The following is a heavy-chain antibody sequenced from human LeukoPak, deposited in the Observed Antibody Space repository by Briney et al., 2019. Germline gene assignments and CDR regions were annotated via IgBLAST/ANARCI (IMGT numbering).Heavy chain of an antibody. D-gene: IGHD5-18*01. J-gene: IGHJ4*02. CDR1: GLTFSSYA. CDR3: ANQWIQLWCFDY. Sequence: GGSPRLSCAASGLTFSSYAMSWVRQAPGKGLEWVSAISGSGGSTYYADSVKGRFTISRDNSKNTLYLQMNSLRAEDTAVYYCANQWIQLWCFDYWGQGTLVTVSS. CDR2: ISGSGGST. V-gene: IGHV3-23*01.